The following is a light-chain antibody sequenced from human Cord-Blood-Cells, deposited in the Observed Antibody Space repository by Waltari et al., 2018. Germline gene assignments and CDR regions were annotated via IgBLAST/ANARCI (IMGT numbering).Light chain of an antibody. V-gene: IGLV2-14*01. CDR1: SSDVGGYNY. Sequence: QSALTQPASVSGSPGQSLPISCPGTSSDVGGYNYVSWYQQHPGKAPKLMIYDVSNLPSGVSNRFSGSKSGNTASLTISGLQTEDEADYYCSSYTSSSTYVFGTGTKVTVL. CDR2: DVS. J-gene: IGLJ1*01. CDR3: SSYTSSSTYV.